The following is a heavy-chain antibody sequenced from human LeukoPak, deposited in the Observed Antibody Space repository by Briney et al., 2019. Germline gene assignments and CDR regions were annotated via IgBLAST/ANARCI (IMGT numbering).Heavy chain of an antibody. J-gene: IGHJ4*02. Sequence: ASVKVSCKASGYTFTSYGISWVRQAPGQGLEWMGWISAYNGNTNYAQKLQGRVTMTTDTSTSTAYMELRSLRSDDTAVYYCARELSQIVWGGLDYGGQGTLVSVSS. CDR1: GYTFTSYG. CDR3: ARELSQIVWGGLDY. CDR2: ISAYNGNT. V-gene: IGHV1-18*01. D-gene: IGHD2-21*01.